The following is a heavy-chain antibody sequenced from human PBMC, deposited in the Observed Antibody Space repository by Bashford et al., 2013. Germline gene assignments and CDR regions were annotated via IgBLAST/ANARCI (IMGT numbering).Heavy chain of an antibody. CDR2: IVVGSGNT. D-gene: IGHD3-10*01. CDR1: GFTFTSSA. CDR3: ARVGTTYYYGSGSYSYFDY. J-gene: IGHJ4*02. Sequence: SVKVSCKASGFTFTSSAMQWVRQARGLRLEWIGWIVVGSGNTNYAQNFQERVTITRDKSTSTAYMELSSLRSEDTAVYYCARVGTTYYYGSGSYSYFDYWGQGTLVTVSS. V-gene: IGHV1-58*02.